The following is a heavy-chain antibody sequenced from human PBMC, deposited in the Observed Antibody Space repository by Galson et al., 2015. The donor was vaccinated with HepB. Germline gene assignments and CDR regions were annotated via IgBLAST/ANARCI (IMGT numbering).Heavy chain of an antibody. J-gene: IGHJ3*02. D-gene: IGHD4/OR15-4a*01. V-gene: IGHV3-48*04. CDR2: ISTNGVTI. CDR3: ATTKFGSGAYWTFDI. CDR1: DSTFSSYT. Sequence: SLRLSCAASDSTFSSYTMNWVRQTPGKGLQWVSYISTNGVTIHYADSVKGRFTIARENAKNTMWLQMNSLRAEDTAVYYCATTKFGSGAYWTFDIWGQGTLVTVSS.